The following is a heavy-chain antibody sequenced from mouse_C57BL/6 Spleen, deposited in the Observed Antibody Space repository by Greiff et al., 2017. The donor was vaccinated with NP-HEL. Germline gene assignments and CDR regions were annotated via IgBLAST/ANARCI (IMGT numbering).Heavy chain of an antibody. V-gene: IGHV1-80*01. CDR1: GYAFSSYW. Sequence: VQLQQSGAELVKPGASVKISCKASGYAFSSYWMNWVKQRPGKGLEWIGQIYPGDGDTNYNGKFKGKATLTADKSSSTAYMQLSSLTSEDSAVYFCAREAVTTVVADAMDYWGQGTSVTVSS. CDR3: AREAVTTVVADAMDY. J-gene: IGHJ4*01. CDR2: IYPGDGDT. D-gene: IGHD1-1*01.